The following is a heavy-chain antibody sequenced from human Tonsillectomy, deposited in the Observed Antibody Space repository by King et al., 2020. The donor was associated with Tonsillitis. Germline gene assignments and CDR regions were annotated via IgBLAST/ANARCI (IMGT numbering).Heavy chain of an antibody. CDR3: ERVPPVT. D-gene: IGHD4-17*01. CDR2: ISSNGGST. CDR1: GFTFSSYV. Sequence: QLVQSGGGLVQPGGSLRLSCAASGFTFSSYVMHWVRQSPGKGLEYVSAISSNGGSTYYANSVKGRFTISRDNSKNTLSLQMWSLRGEDMAVYYCERVPPVTWGQGTLVTVSS. J-gene: IGHJ4*02. V-gene: IGHV3-64*01.